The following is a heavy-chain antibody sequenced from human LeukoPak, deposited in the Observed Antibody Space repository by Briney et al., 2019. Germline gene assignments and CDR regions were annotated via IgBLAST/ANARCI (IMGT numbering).Heavy chain of an antibody. J-gene: IGHJ3*02. Sequence: SETLSLTCTVSGVSISSSSYYWSWVRQPPGKGLEWIGEIYHSGSTNYNPSLKSRVTISVDKSKNQFSLKLSSVTAADTAVYYCAREGLEAFDIWGQGTMVTVSS. CDR3: AREGLEAFDI. D-gene: IGHD6-6*01. V-gene: IGHV4-39*07. CDR1: GVSISSSSYY. CDR2: IYHSGST.